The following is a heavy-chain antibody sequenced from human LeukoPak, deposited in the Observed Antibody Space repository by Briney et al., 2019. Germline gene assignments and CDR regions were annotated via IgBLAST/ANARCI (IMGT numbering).Heavy chain of an antibody. Sequence: SETLSLTCTVSGGSISSSSYYWGWIRQPPGKGLEWIGSIYYSGSTYYNPSLKSRVSISVDTSKNQFSLKLSSVTAADTAVYYCARGRGSYSYGYWGQGTLVTVSS. CDR3: ARGRGSYSYGY. J-gene: IGHJ4*02. D-gene: IGHD1-26*01. CDR1: GGSISSSSYY. CDR2: IYYSGST. V-gene: IGHV4-39*07.